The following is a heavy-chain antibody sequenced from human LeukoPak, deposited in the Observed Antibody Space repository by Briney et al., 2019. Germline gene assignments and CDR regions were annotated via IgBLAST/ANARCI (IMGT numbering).Heavy chain of an antibody. J-gene: IGHJ4*02. D-gene: IGHD1-26*01. CDR1: GFTFSSYG. Sequence: GGSLRLSCAASGFTFSSYGMHWVRQAPGKGLEWVAVIWYDGSDKYYADSVKGRFTISRDNSKNTLYLQMNSLRAEDTAVYYCARGLLVGATSFDYWGQGTLVTVSS. V-gene: IGHV3-33*01. CDR3: ARGLLVGATSFDY. CDR2: IWYDGSDK.